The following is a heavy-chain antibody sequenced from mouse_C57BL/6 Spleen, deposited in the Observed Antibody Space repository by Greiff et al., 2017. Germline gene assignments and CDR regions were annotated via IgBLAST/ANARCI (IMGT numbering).Heavy chain of an antibody. CDR2: ISSGGSYT. D-gene: IGHD2-1*01. CDR1: GFTFSSYG. Sequence: EVKLMESGGDLVKPGGSLKLSCAASGFTFSSYGMSWVRQTPDKRLEWVATISSGGSYTYSPDSVKGRFTISRDNAKNTLYMQMSSPNSEATAMYYCASLPLYYGNPYYFDYGGQGTTLTVSS. CDR3: ASLPLYYGNPYYFDY. V-gene: IGHV5-6*01. J-gene: IGHJ2*01.